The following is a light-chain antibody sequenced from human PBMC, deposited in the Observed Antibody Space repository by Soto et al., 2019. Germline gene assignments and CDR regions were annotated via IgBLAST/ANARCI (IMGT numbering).Light chain of an antibody. V-gene: IGKV1-5*03. CDR3: QHYNSYSEA. J-gene: IGKJ1*01. Sequence: DLQMTQSPSTPSGTVRERVTITCLASQTISSWLAWYQQKPGKAPKLLIYKASTLKSGVPSRFSGSGSGTEFTLTISSLQPDDFATYYCQHYNSYSEAFGQGTKLDVK. CDR1: QTISSW. CDR2: KAS.